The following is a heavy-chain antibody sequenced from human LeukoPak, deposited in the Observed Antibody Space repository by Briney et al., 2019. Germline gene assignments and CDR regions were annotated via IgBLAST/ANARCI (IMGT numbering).Heavy chain of an antibody. J-gene: IGHJ4*02. CDR1: GFTFSNYA. V-gene: IGHV3-30*18. CDR3: AKDGSFGSGWYPLPSDY. D-gene: IGHD6-13*01. CDR2: ISDGGTHE. Sequence: PGGSLRPSCEASGFTFSNYAMHWVRQAPGKGLEWVALISDGGTHEYYPDSVKGRFTISRDNSRNTLYLQMNSLRPEDTAVYYCAKDGSFGSGWYPLPSDYWGQGTLVTVSS.